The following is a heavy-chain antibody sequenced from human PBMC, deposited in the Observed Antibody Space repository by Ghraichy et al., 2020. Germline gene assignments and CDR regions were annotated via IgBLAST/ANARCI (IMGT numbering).Heavy chain of an antibody. Sequence: GGSLRLSCAASGFTFDDYGMSWVRQAPGKGLEWVSGINWNGGSTGYADSVKGRFTISRDNAKNSLYLQMNSLRAEDTALYHCARDRTPYLAVAGTTDYWGQGTLVTVSS. V-gene: IGHV3-20*01. J-gene: IGHJ4*02. D-gene: IGHD6-19*01. CDR3: ARDRTPYLAVAGTTDY. CDR2: INWNGGST. CDR1: GFTFDDYG.